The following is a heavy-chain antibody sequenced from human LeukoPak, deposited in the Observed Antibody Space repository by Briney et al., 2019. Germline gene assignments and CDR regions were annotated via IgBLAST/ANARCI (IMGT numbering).Heavy chain of an antibody. CDR2: ISGSGGST. CDR3: AKAPSYYYDSSPDYKEFDY. Sequence: QPGGSLRLSCAASGFTFSSYAMSWVRQAPGKGLEWVSAISGSGGSTYYADSVKGRFTISRDNSKNTLYLQMNSLRAEDTAVYYCAKAPSYYYDSSPDYKEFDYWGQGTLVTVSS. J-gene: IGHJ4*02. V-gene: IGHV3-23*01. CDR1: GFTFSSYA. D-gene: IGHD3-22*01.